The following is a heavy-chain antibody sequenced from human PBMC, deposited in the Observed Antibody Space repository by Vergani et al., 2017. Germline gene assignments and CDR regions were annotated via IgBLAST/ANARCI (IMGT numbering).Heavy chain of an antibody. J-gene: IGHJ4*02. CDR3: ARGVMGNWNDPPSFDY. Sequence: EVQLVESGGGVVRPGGSLRLSCAASGFSFDDYGMSWVRQAPGKGLEWVSSISSSSSYIYYADSVKGRFTISRDNAKNSLYLQMNSLRAEDTAVYYCARGVMGNWNDPPSFDYWGQGTLVTVSS. CDR1: GFSFDDYG. V-gene: IGHV3-21*01. CDR2: ISSSSSYI. D-gene: IGHD1-1*01.